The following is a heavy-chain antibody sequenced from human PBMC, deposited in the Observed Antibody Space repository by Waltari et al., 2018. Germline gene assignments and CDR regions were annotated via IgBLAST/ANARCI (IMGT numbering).Heavy chain of an antibody. D-gene: IGHD3-22*01. V-gene: IGHV1-2*02. J-gene: IGHJ5*02. Sequence: QVQLVQSGAEVKKPGASVKVSCKASGYTFTGYYMHWVRQAPGQGLEWMGWINPNSGGTNYAQKFHGRVTMTRDTSICTAYMELSRLRSDDTAVYDCARGPLPDSSGYYPWGQGTLVTVSS. CDR1: GYTFTGYY. CDR3: ARGPLPDSSGYYP. CDR2: INPNSGGT.